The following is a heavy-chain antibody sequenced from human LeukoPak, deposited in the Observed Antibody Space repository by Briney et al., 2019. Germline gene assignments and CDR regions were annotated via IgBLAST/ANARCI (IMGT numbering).Heavy chain of an antibody. Sequence: GGSLRLSCAASGFTFSSYSMSWVRQAPGTGLEWVSSSSSTSSYKYYADSVKGRFTISRDNAKNSLYLQMNSLRAEDTAVYYCARDTSSWYLSFDYWGQGTLATVSS. CDR2: SSSTSSYK. CDR1: GFTFSSYS. D-gene: IGHD6-13*01. V-gene: IGHV3-21*01. CDR3: ARDTSSWYLSFDY. J-gene: IGHJ4*02.